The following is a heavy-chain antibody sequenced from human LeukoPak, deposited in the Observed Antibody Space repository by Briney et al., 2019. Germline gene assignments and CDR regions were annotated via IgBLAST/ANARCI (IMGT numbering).Heavy chain of an antibody. CDR2: INHSGST. D-gene: IGHD4-17*01. J-gene: IGHJ4*02. CDR3: ASALGPMTTVTTYYFDY. CDR1: GGSFSGYY. Sequence: PSETLSLTCAVYGGSFSGYYWSWIRQLPGKGLEWIGEINHSGSTNYNPSLKSRVTISVGTSKNQFSLKLSSVTAADTAVYYCASALGPMTTVTTYYFDYWGQGTLVTVSS. V-gene: IGHV4-34*01.